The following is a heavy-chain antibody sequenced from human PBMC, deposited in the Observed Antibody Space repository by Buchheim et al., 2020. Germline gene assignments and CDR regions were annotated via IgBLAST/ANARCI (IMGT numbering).Heavy chain of an antibody. V-gene: IGHV1-3*01. CDR3: ARVTPDIVATTYYYYYYYMDV. CDR2: INAGNGNT. CDR1: GYTFTSYA. Sequence: QVQLVQSGAEVKKPGASVKVSCKASGYTFTSYAMHWVRQAPGQRLEWMGWINAGNGNTKYSQKFQGRVTITRDTSASTAYMELSSLRSEDTAVYYCARVTPDIVATTYYYYYYYMDVWGKGTT. D-gene: IGHD5-12*01. J-gene: IGHJ6*03.